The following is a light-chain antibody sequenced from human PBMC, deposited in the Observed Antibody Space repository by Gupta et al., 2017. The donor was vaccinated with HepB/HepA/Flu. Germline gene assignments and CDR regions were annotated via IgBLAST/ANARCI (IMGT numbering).Light chain of an antibody. Sequence: AALTPPPSVAQGLSQTATLPCTGSSPTVGSDGAAWLQQHQCHPPNLLDYRNNSRHSVISERFSASRSGNTAALTITGLQPEDETDYYCSAWDSSRRGWVFGGGTKLTVL. J-gene: IGLJ3*02. V-gene: IGLV10-54*04. CDR1: SPTVGSDG. CDR3: SAWDSSRRGWV. CDR2: RNN.